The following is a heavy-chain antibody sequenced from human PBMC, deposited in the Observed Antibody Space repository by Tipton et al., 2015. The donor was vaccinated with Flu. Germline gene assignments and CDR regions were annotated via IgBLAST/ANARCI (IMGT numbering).Heavy chain of an antibody. D-gene: IGHD6-19*01. Sequence: TLSLTCTVSGGSISSYYWSWIRQPPGKGLEWIGYIYYSGSTNYNPSLESRVTISVDTSKNQFSLKLSSVTAADTAVYYCARDLGVAVAGTGGFQHWGQGTLVTVSS. CDR2: IYYSGST. CDR1: GGSISSYY. CDR3: ARDLGVAVAGTGGFQH. J-gene: IGHJ1*01. V-gene: IGHV4-59*01.